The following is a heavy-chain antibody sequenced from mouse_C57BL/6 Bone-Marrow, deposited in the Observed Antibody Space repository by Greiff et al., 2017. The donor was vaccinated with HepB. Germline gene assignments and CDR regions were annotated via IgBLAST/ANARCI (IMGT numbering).Heavy chain of an antibody. CDR3: ARQNITVLFAY. CDR2: ISGGGGTT. D-gene: IGHD1-1*01. J-gene: IGHJ3*01. CDR1: GFTFSSYT. Sequence: EVKLVESGGGLVKPGGSLKLSCAASGFTFSSYTMSWVRQTPEKRLEWVASISGGGGTTYYPDSVKGRFTISRDNAKNTLYLQMSSLRSEDTALYYCARQNITVLFAYWGQGTLVTVSA. V-gene: IGHV5-9*01.